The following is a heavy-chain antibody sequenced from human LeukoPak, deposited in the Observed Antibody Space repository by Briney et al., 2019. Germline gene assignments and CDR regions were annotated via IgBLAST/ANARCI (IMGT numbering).Heavy chain of an antibody. CDR2: ISYDGSNK. V-gene: IGHV3-30-3*01. Sequence: GGSLRLSCAASGFTFSSYAMHWVRQAPGKGLEWVAVISYDGSNKYYADSVKGRFTISRDNSKNTLYLQMNSLRAGDTAVYYCARDQGATTVYYYYGMDVWGQGTTVTVSS. D-gene: IGHD1-26*01. CDR3: ARDQGATTVYYYYGMDV. J-gene: IGHJ6*02. CDR1: GFTFSSYA.